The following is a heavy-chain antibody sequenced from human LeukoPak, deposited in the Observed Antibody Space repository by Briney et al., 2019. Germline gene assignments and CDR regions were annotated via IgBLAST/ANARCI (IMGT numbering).Heavy chain of an antibody. V-gene: IGHV3-30-3*01. CDR3: TTRSCGTGACFSSFYYYYGLHF. CDR1: GFTFSSYA. Sequence: GRSLRLSCAASGFTFSSYAMHWVRQAPGKGLEWVAVISYDGSNKYYADSVKGRFTISRDNSKNTLYLQMNSLKSEDTAIYYCTTRSCGTGACFSSFYYYYGLHFWGQGTTVSVSS. CDR2: ISYDGSNK. D-gene: IGHD3-16*01. J-gene: IGHJ6*02.